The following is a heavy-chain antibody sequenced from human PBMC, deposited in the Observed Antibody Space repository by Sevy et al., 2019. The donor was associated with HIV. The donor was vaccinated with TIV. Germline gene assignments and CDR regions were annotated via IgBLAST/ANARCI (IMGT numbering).Heavy chain of an antibody. CDR3: ARGWSTNWNYLYYYYYGIDV. Sequence: ASVKVSCKASGYTFTSYDINWVRQATGQGLEWMGWMNPNSGNTGYAQKFQGRVTMTRNTSISTAYMELSSLRSEDTAVYYCARGWSTNWNYLYYYYYGIDVWGQGTTVTVSS. D-gene: IGHD1-7*01. V-gene: IGHV1-8*01. CDR1: GYTFTSYD. CDR2: MNPNSGNT. J-gene: IGHJ6*02.